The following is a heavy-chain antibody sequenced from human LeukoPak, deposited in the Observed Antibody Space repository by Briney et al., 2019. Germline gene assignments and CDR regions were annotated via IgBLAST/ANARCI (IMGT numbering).Heavy chain of an antibody. Sequence: GGSLRLSCAASGFTFSSYGVHWVRQAPGKGLEWVAFIRYDGSNKYYADSVKGRFTISRDNSKNTLYLQMNSLRAEDTAVYYCAGETYYYDSSGYFDCWGQGTLVTVSS. J-gene: IGHJ4*02. D-gene: IGHD3-22*01. CDR1: GFTFSSYG. CDR2: IRYDGSNK. CDR3: AGETYYYDSSGYFDC. V-gene: IGHV3-30*02.